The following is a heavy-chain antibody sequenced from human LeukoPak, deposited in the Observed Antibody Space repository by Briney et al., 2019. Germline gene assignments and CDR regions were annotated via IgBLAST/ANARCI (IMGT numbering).Heavy chain of an antibody. J-gene: IGHJ4*02. D-gene: IGHD5-24*01. CDR1: GFTFSSYA. Sequence: PGRSLRLSCAASGFTFSSYAMHWVRQAPGKGLEWVAVISYDGSNKYYADSVKGRFTISRDNSKNTLYLQMNSLRAEDTAVYYCAKDRTKWGATIFDYWGQGTLVTVSS. V-gene: IGHV3-30*04. CDR3: AKDRTKWGATIFDY. CDR2: ISYDGSNK.